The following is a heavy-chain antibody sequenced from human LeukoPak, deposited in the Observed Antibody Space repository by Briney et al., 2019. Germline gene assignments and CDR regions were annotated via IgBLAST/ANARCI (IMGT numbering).Heavy chain of an antibody. CDR1: GYSISSGYY. CDR2: IYHSGST. D-gene: IGHD2-21*01. CDR3: ARGGRIALTPFDY. V-gene: IGHV4-38-2*01. Sequence: PSETLSLTCAVSGYSISSGYYWGWIRQPPGKGLEWIGSIYHSGSTYHNPSLKSRVTISVDTSKNQFSLKLSSVTAADTAVYYCARGGRIALTPFDYWGQGTLVTVSS. J-gene: IGHJ4*02.